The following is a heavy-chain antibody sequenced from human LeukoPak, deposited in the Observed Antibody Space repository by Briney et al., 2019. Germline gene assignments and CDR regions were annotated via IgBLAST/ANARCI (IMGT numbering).Heavy chain of an antibody. CDR3: ASLGAPFEEGGYYFDY. J-gene: IGHJ4*02. CDR2: IIPIFGIA. CDR1: GGTFSSYA. Sequence: ASVKVSCKASGGTFSSYAISWVRQAPGQGLEWMGRIIPIFGIANYAQKFQGRVTITADKSTSTAYMELSSLRSDDTAVYYCASLGAPFEEGGYYFDYWGQGTLVTVSS. D-gene: IGHD3-22*01. V-gene: IGHV1-69*04.